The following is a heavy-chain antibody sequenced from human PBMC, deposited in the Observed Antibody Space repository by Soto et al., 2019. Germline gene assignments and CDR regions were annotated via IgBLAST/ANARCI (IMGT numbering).Heavy chain of an antibody. Sequence: GGSLRLSCAASGFTFSSYAMSWVRQAPGKGLEWVSAISGSGGSTYYADSVKGRFTISRDNSKNTLYLQMNSLRAEDTAVYYCAKDGVILGLLAAAGTYFDYWGQGTLVTVSS. V-gene: IGHV3-23*01. D-gene: IGHD6-13*01. CDR2: ISGSGGST. CDR1: GFTFSSYA. CDR3: AKDGVILGLLAAAGTYFDY. J-gene: IGHJ4*02.